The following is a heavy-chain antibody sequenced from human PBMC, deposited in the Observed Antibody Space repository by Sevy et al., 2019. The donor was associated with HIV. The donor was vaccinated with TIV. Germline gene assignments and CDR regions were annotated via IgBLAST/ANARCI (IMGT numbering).Heavy chain of an antibody. CDR1: GFTFSSYE. D-gene: IGHD1-1*01. Sequence: GGSLRLSCAASGFTFSSYEMNWVRQAPGKGLEWISYITLSGSSMYYADSVKGRFTISRDNAKNSLYLQMNSLRVEDTAIYYCARGTGIRSLYYFAYWGQGTLVTVSS. CDR2: ITLSGSSM. CDR3: ARGTGIRSLYYFAY. J-gene: IGHJ4*02. V-gene: IGHV3-48*03.